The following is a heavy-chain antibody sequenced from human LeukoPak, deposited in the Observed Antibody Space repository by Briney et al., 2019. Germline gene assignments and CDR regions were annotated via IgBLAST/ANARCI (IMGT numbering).Heavy chain of an antibody. CDR2: IRYDGSNK. D-gene: IGHD6-6*01. Sequence: PGGSLRLSCAASGFTFSIYWMHWVRQAPGKGLEWVAFIRYDGSNKYYADSVKGRFTISRDNSKNTLYLQMNSLRAEDTAVYYYAKPYSSSFYFDYWGQGTLVTVSS. J-gene: IGHJ4*02. CDR1: GFTFSIYW. CDR3: AKPYSSSFYFDY. V-gene: IGHV3-30*02.